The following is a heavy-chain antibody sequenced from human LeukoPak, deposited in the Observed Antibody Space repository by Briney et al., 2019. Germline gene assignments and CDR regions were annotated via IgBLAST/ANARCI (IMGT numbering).Heavy chain of an antibody. D-gene: IGHD3-10*01. CDR1: GGSISSFY. V-gene: IGHV4-59*12. Sequence: PSETLSLTCTVSGGSISSFYWSWIRQPPGKGLEWIGSIYQSGNTYYNPSLKSRVTISVDTSKNQFSLKVRSVTAADTAVYYCARDWGMVRGVPPFDYWGRGTLVTVSS. CDR3: ARDWGMVRGVPPFDY. CDR2: IYQSGNT. J-gene: IGHJ4*02.